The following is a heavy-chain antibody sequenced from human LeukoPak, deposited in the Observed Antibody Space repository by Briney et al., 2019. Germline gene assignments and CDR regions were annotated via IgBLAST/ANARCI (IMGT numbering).Heavy chain of an antibody. Sequence: ASVKVSCKASGYTFTSYGISWVRQAPGQGLECMGWISAYNGNTNYAQKLQGRVTMTTDTSTSTAYMELRSLRSDDTAVYYCARDGAQLLWFGELLYKGDYFDYWGQGTLVTVSS. CDR2: ISAYNGNT. CDR1: GYTFTSYG. J-gene: IGHJ4*02. CDR3: ARDGAQLLWFGELLYKGDYFDY. D-gene: IGHD3-10*01. V-gene: IGHV1-18*04.